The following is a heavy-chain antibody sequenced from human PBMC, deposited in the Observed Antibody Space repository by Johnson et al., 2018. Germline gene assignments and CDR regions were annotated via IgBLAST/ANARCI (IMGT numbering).Heavy chain of an antibody. CDR2: IYSGGST. V-gene: IGHV3-66*01. CDR3: AREDRVKKWFDP. CDR1: GFTFSSYW. Sequence: VQLVESGGGLVQPGGSLRLSCAASGFTFSSYWMHWVRQAPGKGLEWVSVIYSGGSTYYADSVKGRFTISRDNSKNTLYHQMNSLRAEDTAVYYCAREDRVKKWFDPWGQGTLVTVSS. J-gene: IGHJ5*02. D-gene: IGHD1-14*01.